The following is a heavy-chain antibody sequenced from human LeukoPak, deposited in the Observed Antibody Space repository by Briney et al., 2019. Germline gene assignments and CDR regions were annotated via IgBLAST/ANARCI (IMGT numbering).Heavy chain of an antibody. J-gene: IGHJ5*02. CDR1: GYTFTSYY. D-gene: IGHD2-2*01. Sequence: GASVKVSCKASGYTFTSYYMRWVRQAPGQGLEWMVIINPSGGSTSYAQKFQGRVTMTRDMSTSTVYMELSSLRSEDTAVYYCARVTSIGGPAAKSIWFDPWGQGTLVTVSS. CDR2: INPSGGST. CDR3: ARVTSIGGPAAKSIWFDP. V-gene: IGHV1-46*01.